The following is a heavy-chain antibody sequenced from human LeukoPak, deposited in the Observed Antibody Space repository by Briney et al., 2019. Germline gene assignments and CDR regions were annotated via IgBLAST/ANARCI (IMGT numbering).Heavy chain of an antibody. CDR3: ARGDYYDREFDP. D-gene: IGHD3-22*01. Sequence: ASVKVSCKASGYTFTSYAKHWVRQAPGQRLEWMGWINAGNGNTKYSQKFQGRVTITRDTSASTAYMELSSLRSEDTAVYYCARGDYYDREFDPWGQGTLVTVSS. CDR1: GYTFTSYA. V-gene: IGHV1-3*01. J-gene: IGHJ5*02. CDR2: INAGNGNT.